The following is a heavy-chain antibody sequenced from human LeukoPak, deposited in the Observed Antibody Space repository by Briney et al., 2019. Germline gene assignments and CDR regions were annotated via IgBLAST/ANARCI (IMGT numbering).Heavy chain of an antibody. CDR1: GGTFSSYA. CDR2: IIPILGIA. J-gene: IGHJ4*02. CDR3: AREGYCNNTICDKPFDY. V-gene: IGHV1-69*04. Sequence: SVKVSCKASGGTFSSYAISWVRQAPGQGLEWMGRIIPILGIANYAQKFQGRVTITADKSTSTAYMELSSLRSEDTAVYYCAREGYCNNTICDKPFDYWGQGTLVTVSS. D-gene: IGHD2-2*01.